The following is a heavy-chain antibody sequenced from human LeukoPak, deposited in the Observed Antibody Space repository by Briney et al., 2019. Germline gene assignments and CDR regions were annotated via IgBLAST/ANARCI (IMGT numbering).Heavy chain of an antibody. Sequence: ASVKVSCKASNYTFTSYANSWVRQAPGQGLEWMGGIIPIFGTANYAQKFQGRVTITADKSTSTAYMELSSLRSEDTAVYYCARTYSSSWEFDYWGQGTLVTVSS. V-gene: IGHV1-69*06. CDR3: ARTYSSSWEFDY. J-gene: IGHJ4*02. CDR1: NYTFTSYA. D-gene: IGHD6-13*01. CDR2: IIPIFGTA.